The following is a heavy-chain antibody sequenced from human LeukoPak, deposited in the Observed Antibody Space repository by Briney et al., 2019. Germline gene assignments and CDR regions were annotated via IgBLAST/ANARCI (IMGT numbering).Heavy chain of an antibody. V-gene: IGHV1-24*01. CDR2: FDPEDGET. CDR1: GYTLTELS. CDR3: ATGLSAAGSEVFDY. J-gene: IGHJ4*02. Sequence: ASVKVSCKVSGYTLTELSMHWVRQAPGKGLEWMGGFDPEDGETIYAQKFQGRVTMTEDTSTDTAYMELSSLRSEDTAVYYCATGLSAAGSEVFDYWGQGTLVTVSS. D-gene: IGHD6-13*01.